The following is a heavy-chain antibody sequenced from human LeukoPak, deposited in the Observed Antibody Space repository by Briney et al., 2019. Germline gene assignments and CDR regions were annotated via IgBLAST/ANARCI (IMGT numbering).Heavy chain of an antibody. CDR3: AREQGPVRYQLPNNWFDP. D-gene: IGHD2-2*01. CDR2: IYYSGST. CDR1: GGSISSYY. V-gene: IGHV4-59*01. J-gene: IGHJ5*02. Sequence: SETLSLTCTVSGGSISSYYWSWIRQPPGKGLEWIGYIYYSGSTNYNPSLKSRVTISVDTSKNQFSLKLSSVTAADTAVYYCAREQGPVRYQLPNNWFDPWGQGTLVTVSS.